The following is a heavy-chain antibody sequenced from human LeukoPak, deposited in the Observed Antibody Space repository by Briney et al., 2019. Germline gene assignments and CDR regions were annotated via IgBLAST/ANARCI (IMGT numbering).Heavy chain of an antibody. CDR3: ASYVAADGSHYFDY. D-gene: IGHD6-13*01. CDR1: GGSISSGSYY. CDR2: IHTSGST. Sequence: PSETLSLTCTVSGGSISSGSYYWSWIRQPAGKGLEWIGRIHTSGSTNYNPSLKSRVTISVDTSNNQFSLRLSSVTAADTAVYYCASYVAADGSHYFDYWGQGTLVTVSS. V-gene: IGHV4-61*02. J-gene: IGHJ4*02.